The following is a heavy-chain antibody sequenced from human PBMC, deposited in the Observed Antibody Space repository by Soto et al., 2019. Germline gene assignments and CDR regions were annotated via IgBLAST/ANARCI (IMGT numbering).Heavy chain of an antibody. D-gene: IGHD2-2*02. Sequence: QVQLEQSGAEVKKPGSSVKVSCKASGGTLSDHGVAWLRQAPGQGLEWMGGTIPVFNAPKYAPKFQGRVTIAADKTPHIAYMELMSLRSEDTALYCWARGVFESGTHYTGPSAFDIWGQGTMVIVAS. V-gene: IGHV1-69*06. CDR1: GGTLSDHG. J-gene: IGHJ3*02. CDR3: ARGVFESGTHYTGPSAFDI. CDR2: TIPVFNAP.